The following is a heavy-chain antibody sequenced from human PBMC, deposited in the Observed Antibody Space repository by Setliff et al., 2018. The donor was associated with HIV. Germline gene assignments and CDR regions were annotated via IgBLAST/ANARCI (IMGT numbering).Heavy chain of an antibody. CDR3: VKPYTGYYYDGSVYDDF. J-gene: IGHJ4*02. CDR2: ITGSSSYT. CDR1: GFTFNNAW. V-gene: IGHV3-11*06. Sequence: GGSLRLSCVASGFTFNNAWMSWVRQAPGKGLEWVSYITGSSSYTNYADSVKGRFTISRDNSKNTLYLQMSSLRPDDTAIYYCVKPYTGYYYDGSVYDDFWGQGTLVTVSS. D-gene: IGHD3-22*01.